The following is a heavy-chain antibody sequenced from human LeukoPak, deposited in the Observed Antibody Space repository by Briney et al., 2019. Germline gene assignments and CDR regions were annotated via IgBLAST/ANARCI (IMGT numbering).Heavy chain of an antibody. CDR1: GGSISSYY. CDR2: IYYSGST. Sequence: PSETLSLTCTVSGGSISSYYWSWIRQPPGKGLEWIGYIYYSGSTNHNPSLKSRVTISVDTSKNQFSLKLSSVTAADTAVYYCARVYDSRGYVGNYYFDYWGQGTLVTVSS. V-gene: IGHV4-59*01. CDR3: ARVYDSRGYVGNYYFDY. D-gene: IGHD3-22*01. J-gene: IGHJ4*02.